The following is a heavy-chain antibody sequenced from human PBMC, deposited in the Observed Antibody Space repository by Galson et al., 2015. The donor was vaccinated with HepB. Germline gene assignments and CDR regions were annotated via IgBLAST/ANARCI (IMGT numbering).Heavy chain of an antibody. Sequence: SLRLSCAASGFTFSSYAMHWVRQAPGKGLEWVAVISYDGSNKYYADSVKGRFTISRDNSKNTLYLQMNSLRAEDTAVYYCARDSSGMFDYWGQGTLVTVSS. J-gene: IGHJ4*02. CDR1: GFTFSSYA. CDR3: ARDSSGMFDY. D-gene: IGHD2-15*01. CDR2: ISYDGSNK. V-gene: IGHV3-30-3*01.